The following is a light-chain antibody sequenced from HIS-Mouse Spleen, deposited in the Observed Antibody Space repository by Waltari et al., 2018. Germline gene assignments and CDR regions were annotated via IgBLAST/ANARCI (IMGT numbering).Light chain of an antibody. V-gene: IGKV1-9*01. CDR2: AAS. J-gene: IGKJ1*01. CDR3: RQYNSYWT. Sequence: DIQLTQSPSFLSSSVGDRVTITCRASQGISSYLARYQQKPWKAPKLLIYAASTLQSGVPCKFSGIGSGTEFTLTISSLQPEDFATDYCRQYNSYWTFGQGTKVEIK. CDR1: QGISSY.